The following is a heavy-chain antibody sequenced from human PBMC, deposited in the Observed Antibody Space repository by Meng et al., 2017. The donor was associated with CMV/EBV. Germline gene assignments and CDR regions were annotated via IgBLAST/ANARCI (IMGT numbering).Heavy chain of an antibody. D-gene: IGHD6-19*01. CDR1: GFTVSSNY. V-gene: IGHV3-66*01. Sequence: EVALVGSGGGLVQPGGSLRLSCAASGFTVSSNYMSWVRQAPGKGLEWASVIYSGGSTYYADSVKGRFTISRDNSKNTLYLQMNSLRAEDTAVYYCASYSSGWYIQHWGQGTLVTVSS. CDR3: ASYSSGWYIQH. J-gene: IGHJ1*01. CDR2: IYSGGST.